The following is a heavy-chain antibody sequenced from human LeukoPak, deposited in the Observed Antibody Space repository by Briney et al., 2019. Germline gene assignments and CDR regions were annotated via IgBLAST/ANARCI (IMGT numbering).Heavy chain of an antibody. CDR2: INPNSGGT. V-gene: IGHV1-2*02. Sequence: ASVKVSCKASGYTFTGYYMHWVRQAPGQGLKWMGWINPNSGGTNYAQKFQGRVTMTRDTSISTAYMELSRLRSDDTAVYYCARDYGGDMGFFDYWGQGTLVTVSS. J-gene: IGHJ4*02. CDR1: GYTFTGYY. D-gene: IGHD4-23*01. CDR3: ARDYGGDMGFFDY.